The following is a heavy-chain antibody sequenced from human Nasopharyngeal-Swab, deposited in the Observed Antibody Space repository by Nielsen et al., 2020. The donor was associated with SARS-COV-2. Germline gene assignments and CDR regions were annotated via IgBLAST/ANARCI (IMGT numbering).Heavy chain of an antibody. Sequence: SETLSLTCAVYGGSFSDYYWSWIRQPPGKGLEWIGEINHSGSTNYNPSLKRRVTISVDTSKNQFSLKLISVTAADTAMYYCARGRSSGWFHYYFDYWGQGTLVTVSS. J-gene: IGHJ4*02. CDR1: GGSFSDYY. V-gene: IGHV4-34*01. D-gene: IGHD6-13*01. CDR2: INHSGST. CDR3: ARGRSSGWFHYYFDY.